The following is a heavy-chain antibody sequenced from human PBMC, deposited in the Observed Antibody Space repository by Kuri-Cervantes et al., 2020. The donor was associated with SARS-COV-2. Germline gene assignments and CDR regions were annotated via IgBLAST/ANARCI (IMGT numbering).Heavy chain of an antibody. CDR3: ANYYYDKRGYYYGWFDP. CDR1: GASIRSFDYF. V-gene: IGHV4-30-4*01. CDR2: IYSSGST. J-gene: IGHJ5*02. D-gene: IGHD3-22*01. Sequence: LRLSCSVSGASIRSFDYFWSWIRQPPGKGLEWIGYIYSSGSTYYNPSLKSRVTMSVDRSKNQFSLKLTSVTAADTAVYYCANYYYDKRGYYYGWFDPWGQGTLVTVSS.